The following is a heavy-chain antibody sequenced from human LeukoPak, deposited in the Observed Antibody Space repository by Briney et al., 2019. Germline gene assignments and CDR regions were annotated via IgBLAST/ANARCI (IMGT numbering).Heavy chain of an antibody. J-gene: IGHJ4*02. CDR1: GYSFTSYW. CDR3: ARGGPNYDSSGYYYDY. Sequence: GESLKISCKGSGYSFTSYWISWVRQMPGKGLEWMGRIDPSDSYTNYSPSFQGHVTISADKSISTAYLQWSSLKASDTAVYYCARGGPNYDSSGYYYDYWGQGTQVTVSS. CDR2: IDPSDSYT. V-gene: IGHV5-10-1*01. D-gene: IGHD3-22*01.